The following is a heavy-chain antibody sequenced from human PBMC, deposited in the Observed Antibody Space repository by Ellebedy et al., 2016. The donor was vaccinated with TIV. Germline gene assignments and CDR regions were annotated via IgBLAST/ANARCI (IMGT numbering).Heavy chain of an antibody. V-gene: IGHV1-18*04. CDR3: ARAGYGDYDRDAFDI. CDR2: ISNSNGDT. CDR1: GYTFIVDG. J-gene: IGHJ3*02. D-gene: IGHD4-17*01. Sequence: ASVKVSCXAAGYTFIVDGVSWERQAPGQGLEWMGWISNSNGDTDYGQKFQGRLTMTTDTFTSTAYMELRSLRYEDTGVYFCARAGYGDYDRDAFDIWGQGTMVAVAS.